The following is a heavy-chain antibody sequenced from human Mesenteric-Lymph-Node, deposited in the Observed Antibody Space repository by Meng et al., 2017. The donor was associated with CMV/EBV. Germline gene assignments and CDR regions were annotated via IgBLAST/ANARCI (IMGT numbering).Heavy chain of an antibody. CDR1: GAISKRSYY. J-gene: IGHJ4*02. CDR3: ARRRLRGYSGYDLDY. D-gene: IGHD5-12*01. V-gene: IGHV4-39*01. CDR2: IYYSGST. Sequence: GAISKRSYYWGWIRQPPGKGLEWIGSIYYSGSTYYNPSLKSRVTISVDTSKNQFSLKLSSVTAADTAVYYCARRRLRGYSGYDLDYWGQGTLVTVSS.